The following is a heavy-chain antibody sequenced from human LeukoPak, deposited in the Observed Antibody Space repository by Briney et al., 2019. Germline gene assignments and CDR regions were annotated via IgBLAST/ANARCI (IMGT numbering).Heavy chain of an antibody. CDR2: ISPDGSSA. V-gene: IGHV3-74*03. J-gene: IGHJ4*02. CDR1: GFSFSSYW. D-gene: IGHD2/OR15-2a*01. CDR3: ARVSFCPRCHFDY. Sequence: GGSLRLSCAASGFSFSSYWMHWVRQAPGKGLLWVARISPDGSSALSADSVRGRFTISRDNADNTLYLQLNSLRAEDTAVYYCARVSFCPRCHFDYWGQGTLVTVSS.